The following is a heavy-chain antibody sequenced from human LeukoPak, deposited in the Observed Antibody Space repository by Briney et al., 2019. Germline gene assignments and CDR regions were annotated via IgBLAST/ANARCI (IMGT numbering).Heavy chain of an antibody. CDR2: ISYDGSNK. D-gene: IGHD2-2*01. CDR1: GFTFSSYA. CDR3: AREESSKDDAFDI. V-gene: IGHV3-30-3*01. Sequence: GGSLRLSCAASGFTFSSYAMHWVRQAPGKGLEWVAVISYDGSNKYYADSVKGRFTTSRDNPKNTLYLQMNSLRAEDTAVYYCAREESSKDDAFDIWGQGTMVTVSS. J-gene: IGHJ3*02.